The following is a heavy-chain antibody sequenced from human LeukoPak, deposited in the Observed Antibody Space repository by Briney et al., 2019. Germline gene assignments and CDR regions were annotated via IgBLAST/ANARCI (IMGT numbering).Heavy chain of an antibody. CDR3: AGTSSSWEPFDY. D-gene: IGHD6-13*01. Sequence: PSETLSLTCTVSGGSINDYYWSWIRQFPGKGLEWIGYIYYSGSTTYNPSLKSRVTISVDTSKNQFSLKLSSVTAADTAVYYCAGTSSSWEPFDYWGQGTLVTVSS. V-gene: IGHV4-59*01. J-gene: IGHJ4*02. CDR2: IYYSGST. CDR1: GGSINDYY.